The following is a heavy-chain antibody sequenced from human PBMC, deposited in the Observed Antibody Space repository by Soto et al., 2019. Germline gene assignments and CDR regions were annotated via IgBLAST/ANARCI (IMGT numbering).Heavy chain of an antibody. Sequence: EVQLLESGGGLVQPGESLRLSCAASGFTFSGYAMNWVRRAPGKGLEWVATISASGDSAYYADSVKGHLTISRDNSKNSLDVQITSLRDDDSAIYYCAKADLRIVGPHNYFYHWGPGVLGTVSA. CDR2: ISASGDSA. V-gene: IGHV3-23*01. CDR3: AKADLRIVGPHNYFYH. J-gene: IGHJ4*02. CDR1: GFTFSGYA. D-gene: IGHD2-21*01.